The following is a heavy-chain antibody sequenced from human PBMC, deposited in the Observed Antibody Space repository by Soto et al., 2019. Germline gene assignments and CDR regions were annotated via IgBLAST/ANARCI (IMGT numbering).Heavy chain of an antibody. CDR2: IYYSGST. D-gene: IGHD2-21*02. V-gene: IGHV4-38-2*01. CDR1: SFYISSGYY. Sequence: SETLSLTCAVSSFYISSGYYWGWIRQPPGKGLEWIGSIYYSGSTYNNPSLRSRVSMSIDTSKDQFSLKLKSVTAADTALYFCARQRTSVVTQAYFDVWGPGSLVTVSS. CDR3: ARQRTSVVTQAYFDV. J-gene: IGHJ4*02.